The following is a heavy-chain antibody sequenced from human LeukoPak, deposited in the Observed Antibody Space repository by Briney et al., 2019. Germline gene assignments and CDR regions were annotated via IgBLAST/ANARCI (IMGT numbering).Heavy chain of an antibody. CDR1: GFTFSSYW. J-gene: IGHJ4*02. D-gene: IGHD6-19*01. CDR2: IKQDGSEK. V-gene: IGHV3-7*01. CDR3: AIEDSSSLTFDY. Sequence: PGGSLRLSCAASGFTFSSYWMSWVRQAPGKGLEWVANIKQDGSEKYYVDSVKGRFTISRDNAKNSLHLQMNSLRAEDTAVYYCAIEDSSSLTFDYWGQGTLVTVSS.